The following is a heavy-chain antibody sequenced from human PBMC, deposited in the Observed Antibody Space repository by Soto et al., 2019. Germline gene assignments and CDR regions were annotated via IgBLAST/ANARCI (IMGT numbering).Heavy chain of an antibody. CDR1: GGSISSSSYY. J-gene: IGHJ2*01. CDR3: ARGRGDGYNQNWYFDL. D-gene: IGHD3-10*01. Sequence: SETLSLTCIASGGSISSSSYYWGWIRQPPGKGLEWIGEINNGGSSNYNPSLKSRGSMSVGTSNNQFSLKLTSVTAADTAVYYCARGRGDGYNQNWYFDLWGRGTLVTVSS. V-gene: IGHV4-39*07. CDR2: INNGGSS.